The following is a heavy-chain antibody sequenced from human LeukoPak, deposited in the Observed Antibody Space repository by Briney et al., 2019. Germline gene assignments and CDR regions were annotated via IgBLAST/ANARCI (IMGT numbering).Heavy chain of an antibody. CDR2: ISGSGGSA. D-gene: IGHD3-22*01. Sequence: QPGRSLRLSCAVSGITVSNYGMSWVRHAPRKGLEWVAGISGSGGSANYADSVKGRFSIVRDNPKNTLYLRMNSLRAEDTAVYFCAKRGVVIRVILVGFHKEAYYFYSWGQGALVTVSS. CDR3: AKRGVVIRVILVGFHKEAYYFYS. V-gene: IGHV3-23*01. J-gene: IGHJ4*02. CDR1: GITVSNYG.